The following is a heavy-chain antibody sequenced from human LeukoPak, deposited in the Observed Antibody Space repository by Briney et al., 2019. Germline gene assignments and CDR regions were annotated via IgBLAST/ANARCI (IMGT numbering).Heavy chain of an antibody. CDR2: IYYSGST. V-gene: IGHV4-59*01. D-gene: IGHD3-10*01. CDR1: GGSISSYY. CDR3: ARAGRFGELFFDY. Sequence: SETLSLTCTVSGGSISSYYWSWIRQPPGKGLEWIGYIYYSGSTNYNPSLKSRVTISVDTSKNQFSLKLSSVTAADTAVYYCARAGRFGELFFDYWGQGTLVTVSS. J-gene: IGHJ4*02.